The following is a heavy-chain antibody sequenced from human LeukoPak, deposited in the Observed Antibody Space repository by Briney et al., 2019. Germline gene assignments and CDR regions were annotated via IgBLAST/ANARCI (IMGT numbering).Heavy chain of an antibody. J-gene: IGHJ6*04. V-gene: IGHV3-33*01. CDR1: GFTFSSYG. CDR2: IWYDGSNK. D-gene: IGHD2-8*01. Sequence: PGRSLRLSCAASGFTFSSYGMHWVRQAPGKGLEWVAVIWYDGSNKYYADSVKGRFTISRDNSKNTLYLQMNSLRAEDTAVYYYARGMAGLYGMDVWGKGTTVTVSS. CDR3: ARGMAGLYGMDV.